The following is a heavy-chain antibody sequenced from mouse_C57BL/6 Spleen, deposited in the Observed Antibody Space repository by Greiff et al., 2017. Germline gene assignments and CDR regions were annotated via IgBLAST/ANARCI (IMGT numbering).Heavy chain of an antibody. J-gene: IGHJ1*03. CDR2: IYPGSGST. Sequence: QVQLQQSGAELVKPGASVKMSCKASGYTFTSYWITWVKQRPGQGLEWIGDIYPGSGSTNYNEKFKSKATLTVDTSSSTAYMQLSSLTSEDSAVYYCARVAHGSSYDWYFDVWGTGTTVTVSS. V-gene: IGHV1-55*01. D-gene: IGHD1-1*01. CDR3: ARVAHGSSYDWYFDV. CDR1: GYTFTSYW.